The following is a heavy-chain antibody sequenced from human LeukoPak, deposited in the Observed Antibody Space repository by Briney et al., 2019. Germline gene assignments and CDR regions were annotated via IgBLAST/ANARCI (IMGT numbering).Heavy chain of an antibody. D-gene: IGHD2-2*01. CDR1: GYSFAGYW. V-gene: IGHV5-51*01. CDR2: IYPGDSDT. CDR3: ARQWGDCSSTSCYSAY. J-gene: IGHJ4*02. Sequence: GESLKISCKGSGYSFAGYWIAWVRQMPGKGLEWMGIIYPGDSDTRYSPSFQGQVTITADKSISTAYLQWSSLKASDTAIYYCARQWGDCSSTSCYSAYWGQGTLVTVSS.